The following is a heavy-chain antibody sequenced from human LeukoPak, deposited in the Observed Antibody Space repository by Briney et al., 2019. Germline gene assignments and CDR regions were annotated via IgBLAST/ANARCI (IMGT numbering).Heavy chain of an antibody. J-gene: IGHJ4*02. CDR3: ERSLTMVRAYVL. Sequence: PGGSLRLSCAASGFTFSIYGMHWVRQAPGKGLEWVTFIQYDGSNKYYADSVKGRFTISRDNSKNTVYLQMNSLRTEDTAVYYCERSLTMVRAYVLWGEGTRVSVS. V-gene: IGHV3-30*02. CDR1: GFTFSIYG. D-gene: IGHD3-10*01. CDR2: IQYDGSNK.